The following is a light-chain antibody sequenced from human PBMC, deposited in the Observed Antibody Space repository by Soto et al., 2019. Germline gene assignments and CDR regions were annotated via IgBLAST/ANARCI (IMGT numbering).Light chain of an antibody. V-gene: IGKV1-5*03. Sequence: DIQMTQSPSTLSASVGDRVTITCRASQSISTYLAWYQQKPGKAPKLLIYKASSLESGVPSRFSGSGSGTEFTLTISSLQPDDFATYYCQQYNSYSEAFGQGTKVDIK. CDR2: KAS. CDR3: QQYNSYSEA. J-gene: IGKJ1*01. CDR1: QSISTY.